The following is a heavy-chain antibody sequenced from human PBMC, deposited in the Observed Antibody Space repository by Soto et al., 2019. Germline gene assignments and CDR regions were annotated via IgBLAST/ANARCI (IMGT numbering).Heavy chain of an antibody. CDR3: ARVSGYSYGYYFDY. D-gene: IGHD5-18*01. V-gene: IGHV4-4*02. J-gene: IGHJ4*02. CDR1: GGSISSSNW. CDR2: IYHSGST. Sequence: SETLSLTCAVSGGSISSSNWWSWVRQPPGKGLEWIGEIYHSGSTNYNPSLKSRVTISVDKSKNQFSLKLSSVTAADTAVYYCARVSGYSYGYYFDYWGQGTLVTVSS.